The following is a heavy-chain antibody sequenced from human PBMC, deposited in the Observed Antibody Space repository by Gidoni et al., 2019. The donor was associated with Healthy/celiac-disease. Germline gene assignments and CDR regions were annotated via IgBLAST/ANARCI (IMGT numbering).Heavy chain of an antibody. J-gene: IGHJ4*02. CDR1: GLTCSSYA. V-gene: IGHV3-23*01. Sequence: EVQLLESGGGLVPHGGSLRLSCAASGLTCSSYAMSWVRQAPAGTGLEWVSAISGSGGRTYYADSVKGRFTTSRDNSKNTLYLQMNILRAEDTAVYYCAKYSYGFDYWGQGTLVTVSS. CDR2: ISGSGGRT. CDR3: AKYSYGFDY. D-gene: IGHD5-18*01.